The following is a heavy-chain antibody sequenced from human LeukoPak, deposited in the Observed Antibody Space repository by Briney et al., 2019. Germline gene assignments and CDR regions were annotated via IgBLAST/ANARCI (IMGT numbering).Heavy chain of an antibody. CDR3: ARGVSQVRGLWFDP. V-gene: IGHV4-61*02. CDR1: GDSISVGDFY. J-gene: IGHJ5*02. CDR2: VQTSGIT. Sequence: SETLSLTCTVTGDSISVGDFYWSWIRQPAGKGLEWIGRVQTSGITDYNPSLRRRVTISIDTSRNQLSLRLSSVSAADTAVYHCARGVSQVRGLWFDPWGQGTPVTVSA. D-gene: IGHD3-10*01.